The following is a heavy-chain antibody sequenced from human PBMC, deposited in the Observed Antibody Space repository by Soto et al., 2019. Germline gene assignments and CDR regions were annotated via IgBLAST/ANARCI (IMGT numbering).Heavy chain of an antibody. CDR1: GGTFSSYA. CDR3: ARGQVGSGSYYYYGMDV. Sequence: QVQLVHSGAEVKKPGSSVKVSCKASGGTFSSYAISWVRQAPGQGLEWMGGIIPIFGTANYAQKFQGRVTITADESTSTAYMELSSLRSEDTAVYYCARGQVGSGSYYYYGMDVWGQGTTVTVSS. CDR2: IIPIFGTA. J-gene: IGHJ6*02. D-gene: IGHD6-19*01. V-gene: IGHV1-69*01.